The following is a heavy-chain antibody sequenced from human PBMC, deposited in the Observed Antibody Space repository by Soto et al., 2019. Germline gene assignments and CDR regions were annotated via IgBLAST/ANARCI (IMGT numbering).Heavy chain of an antibody. V-gene: IGHV3-15*01. J-gene: IGHJ6*02. CDR2: IKSKTDGGTT. D-gene: IGHD4-17*01. CDR3: TTEHLTYGDSMDV. Sequence: XXSLRLSFAASGFTFSSYWMSWVPQAPGKGLEWVGRIKSKTDGGTTDYAAPVKGRFTISRDDSKNTLYLQMNSLKTEDTAVYYCTTEHLTYGDSMDVWGQGTTVTVSS. CDR1: GFTFSSYW.